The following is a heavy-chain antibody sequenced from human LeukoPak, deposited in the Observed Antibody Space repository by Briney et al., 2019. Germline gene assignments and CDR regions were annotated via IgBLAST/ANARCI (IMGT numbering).Heavy chain of an antibody. Sequence: GGSLRLSCAASGFTFSYYVMSWVRQAPGKGLEWVSAISASGGSTYYADSVKGRFTISRDNSKNTLYLQMNSLRAEDTAVYYCAKDIDYSTPRNFDYWGQGTLVTVSS. CDR3: AKDIDYSTPRNFDY. D-gene: IGHD4-11*01. CDR2: ISASGGST. CDR1: GFTFSYYV. J-gene: IGHJ4*02. V-gene: IGHV3-23*01.